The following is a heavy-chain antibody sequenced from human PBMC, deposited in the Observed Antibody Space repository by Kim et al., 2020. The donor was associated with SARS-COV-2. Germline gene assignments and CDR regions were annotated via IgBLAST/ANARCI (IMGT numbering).Heavy chain of an antibody. V-gene: IGHV4-34*01. CDR3: ARFSTWSGYPYYYYGMDV. J-gene: IGHJ6*02. D-gene: IGHD3-3*01. Sequence: KSRVTISVDTSKSQFSLKLSSVAAADTAVYYCARFSTWSGYPYYYYGMDVWGQGTTVTVSS.